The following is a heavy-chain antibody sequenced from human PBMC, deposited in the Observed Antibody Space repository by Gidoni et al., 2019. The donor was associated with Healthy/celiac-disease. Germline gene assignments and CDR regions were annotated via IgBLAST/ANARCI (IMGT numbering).Heavy chain of an antibody. CDR2: IYYSGST. CDR1: GGSISSYY. D-gene: IGHD6-19*01. V-gene: IGHV4-59*01. Sequence: QVQLQVSGPGLVKPSETLSLTRTVSGGSISSYYWSWIRQPPGKGLEWIGYIYYSGSTNYNPSLKSRVTISVDTSKNQFSLKLSSVTAADTAVYYCAREDVAVAGTIDYWGQGTLVTVSS. J-gene: IGHJ4*02. CDR3: AREDVAVAGTIDY.